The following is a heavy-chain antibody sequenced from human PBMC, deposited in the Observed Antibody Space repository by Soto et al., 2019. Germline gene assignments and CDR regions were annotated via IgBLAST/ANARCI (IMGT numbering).Heavy chain of an antibody. D-gene: IGHD2-8*01. J-gene: IGHJ6*01. Sequence: PGGSLRLSCAASGFTFSAYWMSWVRQAPGKGLEWVDNIRQDGGEQNSVDSVKGRFTVSRDNAKNPVYLQMNSLRAEDTALYYCAKGLSYYYGMDVWGQGTTVTVCS. CDR2: IRQDGGEQ. V-gene: IGHV3-7*03. CDR3: AKGLSYYYGMDV. CDR1: GFTFSAYW.